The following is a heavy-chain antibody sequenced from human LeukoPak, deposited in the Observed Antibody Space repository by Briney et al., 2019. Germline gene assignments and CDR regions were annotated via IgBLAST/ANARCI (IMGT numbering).Heavy chain of an antibody. J-gene: IGHJ4*02. V-gene: IGHV3-21*01. D-gene: IGHD3-10*01. CDR3: ARDYLKSSSMVRGVSTPFDY. CDR2: ISSSSSYI. Sequence: PGGSLRLSCAASGFTFSSYSMNWVRQAPGKGLEWVSSISSSSSYIYYADSVKGRFTISRDNAKNSLYLQMNSLRAEDTAVYYCARDYLKSSSMVRGVSTPFDYWGQGTLVTVSS. CDR1: GFTFSSYS.